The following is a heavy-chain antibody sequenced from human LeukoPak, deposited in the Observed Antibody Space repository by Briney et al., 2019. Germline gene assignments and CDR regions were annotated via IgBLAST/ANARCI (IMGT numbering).Heavy chain of an antibody. V-gene: IGHV3-48*01. CDR2: ISSSSSTI. D-gene: IGHD3-10*01. J-gene: IGHJ4*02. CDR1: GFTFSSYS. Sequence: GGSLRLSCAASGFTFSSYSMNWVRQAPGKGLEWVSYISSSSSTIYYADSVKGRFTNSRDNAKNSLYLQMNSLRAEDTAVYYCAAANSLWFGELSFDYWGQGTLVTVSS. CDR3: AAANSLWFGELSFDY.